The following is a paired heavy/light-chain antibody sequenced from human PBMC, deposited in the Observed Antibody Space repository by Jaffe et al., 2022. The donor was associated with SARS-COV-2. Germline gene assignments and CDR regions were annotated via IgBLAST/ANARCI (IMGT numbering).Heavy chain of an antibody. D-gene: IGHD3-10*01. CDR3: AKIYFYGSGTYKYYFES. CDR2: ITGSGSAT. V-gene: IGHV3-23*04. CDR1: GITLSTYV. Sequence: EVQLVESGGDLVQSGGSLRLSCAASGITLSTYVMSWVRQAPGKGLEWVSTITGSGSATSYADSVTGRFTISRDSPKNTLYLLMNSLRAEDTAVYFCAKIYFYGSGTYKYYFESWGQGTLVTVSS. J-gene: IGHJ4*02.
Light chain of an antibody. V-gene: IGKV1-39*01. CDR3: QQTYGTPST. CDR2: AAS. J-gene: IGKJ4*01. CDR1: RGIGSY. Sequence: DIQMTQSPSSLSVSVGDSVTISCRAGRGIGSYLNWYQQKPGKAPQLLIYAASSLQTGVPRRFSGSGSGTDFTLTISSLQPEDYATYYCQQTYGTPSTFGGGTKLEIK.